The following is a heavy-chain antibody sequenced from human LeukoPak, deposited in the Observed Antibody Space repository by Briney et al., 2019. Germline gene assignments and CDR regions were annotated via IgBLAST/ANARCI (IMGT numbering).Heavy chain of an antibody. J-gene: IGHJ4*02. CDR1: GFTFSNYG. V-gene: IGHV3-30*02. CDR2: MRYDGSNT. CDR3: ARGGAAGLLVY. Sequence: GGSLRLSCAASGFTFSNYGMHWVRQAPGKGLEWLAFMRYDGSNTHYADSVKGRFTISRDNSKNTLFLQMNSLRSEDTALYYCARGGAAGLLVYWGQGTLVTVSS. D-gene: IGHD3-22*01.